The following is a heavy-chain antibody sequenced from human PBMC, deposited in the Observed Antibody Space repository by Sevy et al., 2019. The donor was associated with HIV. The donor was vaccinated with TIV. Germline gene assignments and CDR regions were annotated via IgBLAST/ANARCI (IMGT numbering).Heavy chain of an antibody. CDR1: GFTFSSYA. V-gene: IGHV3-30-3*01. D-gene: IGHD3-10*01. CDR3: ARELQYYYGLRDTFDI. J-gene: IGHJ3*02. Sequence: GGSLRLSCAASGFTFSSYAMHWVRQAPGKGLEWVAVISYDGSNKYYADSVKGRFTISRDNSKNTLYLQMNSLRAEDTAVYYCARELQYYYGLRDTFDIWGQGTMVTVSS. CDR2: ISYDGSNK.